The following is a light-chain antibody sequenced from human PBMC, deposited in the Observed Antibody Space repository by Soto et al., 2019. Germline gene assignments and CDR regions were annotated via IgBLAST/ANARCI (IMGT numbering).Light chain of an antibody. Sequence: RSMPPSPVTLTVSPGERAPLSCRASQSVNIYLAWYQQKPGQAPRLLIFGASSRATGIPARFSGSGSGTEFNLTISSLQSEDFAVYFCQQYDDWLRLTFGGGTKVDIK. CDR3: QQYDDWLRLT. V-gene: IGKV3D-15*01. CDR1: QSVNIY. CDR2: GAS. J-gene: IGKJ4*01.